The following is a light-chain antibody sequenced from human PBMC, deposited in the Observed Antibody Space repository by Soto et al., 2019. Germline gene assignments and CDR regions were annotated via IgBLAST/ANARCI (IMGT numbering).Light chain of an antibody. CDR2: KAS. Sequence: DIQMTQSPSTLSASVGDRVTITCRASQSVSTWLAWYQQKPGRAPKPLIYKASTLESGVPSRVSGSGSGTEFTLTISSLQPDDAATYYCQQYNRYSLTFGGGTKVEIK. CDR1: QSVSTW. V-gene: IGKV1-5*03. CDR3: QQYNRYSLT. J-gene: IGKJ4*01.